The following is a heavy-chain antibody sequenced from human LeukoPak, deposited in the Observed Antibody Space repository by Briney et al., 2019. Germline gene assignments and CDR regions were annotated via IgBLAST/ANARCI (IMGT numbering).Heavy chain of an antibody. CDR2: LSGSGGSS. CDR3: ARVPGDF. Sequence: GGSLRLSCAASGFTFSTYAMSWVRQAPGKGLEWVSALSGSGGSSYYADSVRGRFTISRDNAKNSLYLQMNGLRAEDTAVYYCARVPGDFWGQGTLVTVSS. CDR1: GFTFSTYA. V-gene: IGHV3-23*01. J-gene: IGHJ4*02.